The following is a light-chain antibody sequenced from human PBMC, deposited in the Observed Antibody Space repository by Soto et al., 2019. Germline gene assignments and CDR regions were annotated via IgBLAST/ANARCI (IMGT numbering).Light chain of an antibody. CDR1: SSDVGGYNY. CDR2: DVT. J-gene: IGLJ1*01. V-gene: IGLV2-14*03. Sequence: QSALTQPASVSGSPGQSITISCTGTSSDVGGYNYVSWYQHHPGNAPKLIIYDVTNRPSGVSNPFSGSKSGNTASLTISGLQPEDEADYYCSSYTTSNTRQIVLGTGTKVTVL. CDR3: SSYTTSNTRQIV.